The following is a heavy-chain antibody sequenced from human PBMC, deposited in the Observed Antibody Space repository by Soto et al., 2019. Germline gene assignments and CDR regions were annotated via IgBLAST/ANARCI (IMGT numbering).Heavy chain of an antibody. CDR2: IIPIFGTA. V-gene: IGHV1-69*13. J-gene: IGHJ4*02. D-gene: IGHD4-17*01. CDR3: ARQEYGDYYFAY. Sequence: GASVKVSCKASGVTFSSYANSWVRQAPGQGLEWMGGIIPIFGTANYAQKFQGRVTITADESTSTAYMELSSLRSEDTAVYYCARQEYGDYYFAYWGQGTLVTVSS. CDR1: GVTFSSYA.